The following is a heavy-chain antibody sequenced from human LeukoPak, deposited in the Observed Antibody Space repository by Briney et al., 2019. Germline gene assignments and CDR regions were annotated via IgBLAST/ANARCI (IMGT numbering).Heavy chain of an antibody. CDR1: GGSINSYY. CDR3: ARFGSLREPIHDY. Sequence: SSETLSLTCTVSGGSINSYYWTWIRQPPGKGLDWIGYIYYSGTTNYNPSLNGRVTISVDTSKNQFSLKLSSVTAADTAVYYCARFGSLREPIHDYWGQGTLVTVSS. CDR2: IYYSGTT. V-gene: IGHV4-59*01. D-gene: IGHD3-16*01. J-gene: IGHJ4*02.